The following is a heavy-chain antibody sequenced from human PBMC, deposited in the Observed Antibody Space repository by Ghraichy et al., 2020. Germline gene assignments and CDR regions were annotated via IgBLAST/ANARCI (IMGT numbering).Heavy chain of an antibody. CDR3: ARVLLETGGGAMWFGMNAMDV. V-gene: IGHV3-20*04. D-gene: IGHD3-10*01. Sequence: GSLRLSCAASGFTLDDYEMRWVRQVPGKGLEWVSGINRNGVTTAYADSVKGRFTISRDNAKNSLYLQMNSLRAEDTALYYCARVLLETGGGAMWFGMNAMDVWGQGTTVTVS. CDR1: GFTLDDYE. J-gene: IGHJ6*02. CDR2: INRNGVTT.